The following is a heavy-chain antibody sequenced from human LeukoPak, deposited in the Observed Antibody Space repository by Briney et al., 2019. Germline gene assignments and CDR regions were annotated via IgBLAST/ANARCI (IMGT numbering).Heavy chain of an antibody. CDR1: GFTFNNYA. CDR2: ISGSGGTT. CDR3: AKVYGTNPASHAFHI. D-gene: IGHD4-17*01. V-gene: IGHV3-23*01. J-gene: IGHJ3*02. Sequence: GGSLRLSCAAAGFTFNNYALRWVRHARGNGREWVSAISGSGGTTYYADSVKGRCTISRGNSKNTLYLQMNSLRDEDTAVYYCAKVYGTNPASHAFHIWGQGTMVTVSS.